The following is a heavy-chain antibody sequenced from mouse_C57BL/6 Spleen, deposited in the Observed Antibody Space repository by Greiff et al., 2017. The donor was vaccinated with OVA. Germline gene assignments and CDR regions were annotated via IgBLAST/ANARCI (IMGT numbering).Heavy chain of an antibody. V-gene: IGHV1-53*01. D-gene: IGHD2-4*01. Sequence: VQLQQPGTELVKPGASVKLSCKASGYTFTSYWMHWVKQRPGQGLEWIGNINPSNGGTNYNEKLKSKATLTVDKSSSTAYMQLSSLTSEDSAVYYCARSGYYDYLYYFDYWGQGTTLTVSS. J-gene: IGHJ2*01. CDR1: GYTFTSYW. CDR2: INPSNGGT. CDR3: ARSGYYDYLYYFDY.